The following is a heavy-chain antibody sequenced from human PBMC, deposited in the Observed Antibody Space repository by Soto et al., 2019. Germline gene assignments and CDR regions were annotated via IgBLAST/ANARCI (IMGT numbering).Heavy chain of an antibody. Sequence: LSLTCAVSGYSISSGYYWGWIRQPPGKGLEWIGSIYHSGSTYYNPSLRSRVTISVDTSKNQFSLKLSSVTAADTAVYYWARDDSSSWGMDVWGQGTTVTVSS. CDR1: GYSISSGYY. J-gene: IGHJ6*02. CDR2: IYHSGST. D-gene: IGHD6-6*01. V-gene: IGHV4-38-2*02. CDR3: ARDDSSSWGMDV.